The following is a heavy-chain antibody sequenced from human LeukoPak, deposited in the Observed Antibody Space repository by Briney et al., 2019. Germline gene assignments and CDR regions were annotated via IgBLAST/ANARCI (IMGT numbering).Heavy chain of an antibody. Sequence: SETLSLTCTVSGGSISSYYWSWIRQPPGKGLEWTGYIYYSGSTNYNPSLKSRVTMSVDTSKNQFSLKLSSVTAADTAVYYCARIRFMYYYGSGSYYTSNNWFDPWGQGTLVTVSS. CDR1: GGSISSYY. D-gene: IGHD3-10*01. CDR3: ARIRFMYYYGSGSYYTSNNWFDP. J-gene: IGHJ5*02. CDR2: IYYSGST. V-gene: IGHV4-59*12.